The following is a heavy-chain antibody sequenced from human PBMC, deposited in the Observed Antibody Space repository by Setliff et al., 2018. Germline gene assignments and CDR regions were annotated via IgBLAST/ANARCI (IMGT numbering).Heavy chain of an antibody. J-gene: IGHJ4*02. V-gene: IGHV5-51*01. CDR2: IYPGDSDT. CDR3: ARSTVTQDFDS. Sequence: LKISCTGSGYRFTSYWIGWVRQMPGKGLEWMGIIYPGDSDTRYSPSFQGQVTISADKSISTAYLQWSSLKASDTAMYYCARSTVTQDFDSWGQGTQVTVSS. CDR1: GYRFTSYW. D-gene: IGHD4-17*01.